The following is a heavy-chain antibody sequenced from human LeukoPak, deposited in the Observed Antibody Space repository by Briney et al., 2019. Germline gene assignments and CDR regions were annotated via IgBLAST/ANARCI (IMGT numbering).Heavy chain of an antibody. J-gene: IGHJ3*02. CDR3: ARSTNDAFDI. V-gene: IGHV4-59*01. Sequence: NPSETLSLTCTVSGGSISSYYWSWIRQPPGKGLEWIGYIYYSGSTNYNPSLKSRVTISVDTSKNQFSLKLSSVTAADTAVYYCARSTNDAFDIWGQGTMVTVSS. CDR1: GGSISSYY. CDR2: IYYSGST.